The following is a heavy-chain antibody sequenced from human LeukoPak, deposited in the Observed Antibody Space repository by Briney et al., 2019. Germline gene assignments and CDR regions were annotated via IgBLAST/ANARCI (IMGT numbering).Heavy chain of an antibody. CDR2: INPNSGGT. V-gene: IGHV1-2*02. D-gene: IGHD3-22*01. CDR3: ARGTSITMIVVVGREVKAPFDY. J-gene: IGHJ4*02. CDR1: GYTFTGYY. Sequence: ASVKVSCKASGYTFTGYYMHWVRQAPGQGLEWMGWINPNSGGTNYAQKFQGRVTMTRDTSISTAYMELSRLRSDDTAVYYCARGTSITMIVVVGREVKAPFDYWGQETLVTVSS.